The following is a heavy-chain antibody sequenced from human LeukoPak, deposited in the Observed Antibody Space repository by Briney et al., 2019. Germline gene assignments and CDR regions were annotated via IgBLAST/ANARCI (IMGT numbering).Heavy chain of an antibody. CDR2: IIPIFGTA. J-gene: IGHJ4*02. V-gene: IGHV1-69*13. Sequence: SVKVSCKASGYTFTSYGISWVRQAPGQGLEWMGGIIPIFGTANYAQKFQGRVTITADESTSTAYMELSSLRSEDTAVYYCARSPLGYDSSGSSPWTFDYWGQGTLVTVSS. CDR1: GYTFTSYG. D-gene: IGHD3-22*01. CDR3: ARSPLGYDSSGSSPWTFDY.